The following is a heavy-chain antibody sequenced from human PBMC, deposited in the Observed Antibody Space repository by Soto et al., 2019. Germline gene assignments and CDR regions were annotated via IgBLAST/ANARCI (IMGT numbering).Heavy chain of an antibody. CDR2: TIPIIGTT. J-gene: IGHJ4*02. CDR3: AAGGSSDTGDH. CDR1: GDTLSTHG. Sequence: QVQLVQSGAEVKKPGSSVKVSCKASGDTLSTHGISWVRQAPGQGLEWMGGTIPIIGTTDYAEKFQGRVTITADESTTTSYMELSSLRPDDTAVYYCAAGGSSDTGDHWGQGTLVTVSS. D-gene: IGHD5-18*01. V-gene: IGHV1-69*01.